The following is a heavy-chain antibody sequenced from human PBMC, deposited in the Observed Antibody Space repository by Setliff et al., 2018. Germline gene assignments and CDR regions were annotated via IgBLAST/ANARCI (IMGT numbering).Heavy chain of an antibody. J-gene: IGHJ4*02. V-gene: IGHV3-33*06. CDR2: IWYDGSNK. D-gene: IGHD5-12*01. Sequence: GGSLRLSCAASGFTFSSYAMHWVRQAPGKGLEWVAVIWYDGSNKYYADSVKGRFTISRDNSKNTLYLQMNSLRAEDTAVYYCAKDSGYSGYGYFDYWGQGTLVTVSS. CDR3: AKDSGYSGYGYFDY. CDR1: GFTFSSYA.